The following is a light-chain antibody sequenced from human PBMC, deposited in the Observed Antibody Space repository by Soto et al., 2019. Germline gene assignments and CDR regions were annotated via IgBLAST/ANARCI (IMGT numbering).Light chain of an antibody. CDR2: GND. Sequence: QSVLTQPPSASGTPGQRVTISCSGTTSNIGTNTVTWYQQLPGTAPNVLIFGNDRRPSGVPDRFSGSQSGTSASLAISGLQPEDEADYYCAVWDDNLNGVIFGGRTKLTVL. V-gene: IGLV1-44*01. J-gene: IGLJ2*01. CDR3: AVWDDNLNGVI. CDR1: TSNIGTNT.